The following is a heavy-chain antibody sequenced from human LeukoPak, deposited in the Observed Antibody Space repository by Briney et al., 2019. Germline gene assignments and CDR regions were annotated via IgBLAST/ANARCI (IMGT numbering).Heavy chain of an antibody. J-gene: IGHJ4*02. D-gene: IGHD3-3*01. Sequence: GGSLRLSCTGSGFTFGDSGINWVRQPPGKGLEWVGFIRSRNYGGKIEYAASVRGRFTVSRDDSESIAYLQMNNLKSEDSAVYYCSRAPNYDFWLDCWGQGTLITVSS. CDR1: GFTFGDSG. V-gene: IGHV3-49*04. CDR3: SRAPNYDFWLDC. CDR2: IRSRNYGGKI.